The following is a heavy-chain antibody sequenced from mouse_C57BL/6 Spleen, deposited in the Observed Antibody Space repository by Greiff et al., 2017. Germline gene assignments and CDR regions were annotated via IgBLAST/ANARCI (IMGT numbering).Heavy chain of an antibody. D-gene: IGHD2-5*01. CDR1: GYTFTDYY. J-gene: IGHJ2*01. CDR3: AREVNSNLFDY. CDR2: INPNNGGT. Sequence: VQLQQSGPELVKPGASVKISCKASGYTFTDYYMNWVKQSHGKSLEWIGDINPNNGGTSYNQKFKGKATLTVDKSSSTAYMELRSLTSEDSAVYYCAREVNSNLFDYWGQGTTLTVSS. V-gene: IGHV1-26*01.